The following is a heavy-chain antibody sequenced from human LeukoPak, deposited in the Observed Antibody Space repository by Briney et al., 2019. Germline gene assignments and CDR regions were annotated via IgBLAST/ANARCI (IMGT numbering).Heavy chain of an antibody. V-gene: IGHV3-48*01. CDR2: ISGSGSTI. J-gene: IGHJ5*02. CDR1: GFTFSTYS. Sequence: QPGGSLRLSCAASGFTFSTYSMNWVRQAPGKGLEWVSYISGSGSTIYYADSVNGRFTISRDNAKNSLYLQMNSLRAEHTAVYYCARGIGIAAAGTGRFDPWGQGTLVTVSS. CDR3: ARGIGIAAAGTGRFDP. D-gene: IGHD6-13*01.